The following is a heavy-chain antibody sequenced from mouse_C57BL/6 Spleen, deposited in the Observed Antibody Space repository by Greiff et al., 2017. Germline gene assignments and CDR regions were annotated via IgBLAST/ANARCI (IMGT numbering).Heavy chain of an antibody. CDR2: IHPNSGST. Sequence: QVQLKQSGAELVKPGASVKLSCKASGYTFTSYWMHWVKQRPGQGLEWIGMIHPNSGSTNYNEKFKSKATLTVDKSSSTAYMQLSSLTSEDSAVYYCARSNYYGSPYWYFDVWGTGTTVTVSS. CDR3: ARSNYYGSPYWYFDV. V-gene: IGHV1-64*01. J-gene: IGHJ1*03. CDR1: GYTFTSYW. D-gene: IGHD1-1*01.